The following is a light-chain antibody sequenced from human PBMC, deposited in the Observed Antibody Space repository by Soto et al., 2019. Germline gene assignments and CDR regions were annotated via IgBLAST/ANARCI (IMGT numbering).Light chain of an antibody. J-gene: IGKJ1*01. CDR1: EGVASS. CDR3: QQYGSLSWT. Sequence: ETAMTQSPATLSVSPGERVTLSCRSSEGVASSLAWYQQKPGQAPRVIIYGASTTATGIPDRFSGSGSGTDFTLTISRLEPEDFAVYYCQQYGSLSWTFGQGTKVDIK. CDR2: GAS. V-gene: IGKV3-20*01.